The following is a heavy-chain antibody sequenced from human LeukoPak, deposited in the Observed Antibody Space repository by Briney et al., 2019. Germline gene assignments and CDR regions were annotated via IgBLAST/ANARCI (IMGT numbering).Heavy chain of an antibody. V-gene: IGHV3-30-3*01. CDR1: GFTFSTYA. Sequence: GGSLRLSCAASGFTFSTYAMHWVRQAPGKGLEWVAVISYDGSNKYYADSVKGRFTISRDNSKNTLYVQMNSLRAEDTAVYYCATSAGIYSPSRYWGQGTLVTVSS. CDR3: ATSAGIYSPSRY. CDR2: ISYDGSNK. D-gene: IGHD3-10*01. J-gene: IGHJ4*02.